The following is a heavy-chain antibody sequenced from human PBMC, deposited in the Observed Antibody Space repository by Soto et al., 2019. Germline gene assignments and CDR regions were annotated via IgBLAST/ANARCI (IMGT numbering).Heavy chain of an antibody. D-gene: IGHD3-22*01. V-gene: IGHV1-46*01. CDR2: INPSGGST. CDR3: AREALRTIKTYYYDSSGYPPFDY. CDR1: GYTFTSYN. Sequence: ASVKVSCKASGYTFTSYNMHWVRQAPGEGLEWMGIINPSGGSTSYAQKFQGRVTMTRDTSTSTVYMELSSLRSEDTAVYYCAREALRTIKTYYYDSSGYPPFDYWGQGTLVTVSS. J-gene: IGHJ4*02.